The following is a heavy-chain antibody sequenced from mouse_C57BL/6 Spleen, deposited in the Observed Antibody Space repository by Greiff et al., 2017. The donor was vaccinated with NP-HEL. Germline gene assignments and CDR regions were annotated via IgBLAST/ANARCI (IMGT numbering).Heavy chain of an antibody. CDR3: ARDGGLRGYAMDY. CDR2: IWSDGST. D-gene: IGHD2-4*01. CDR1: GFSLTSYG. V-gene: IGHV2-6*03. Sequence: QVQLKESGPGLVAPSQSLSITCTVSGFSLTSYGVHWVRQPPGKGLEWLVVIWSDGSTTYNSALKSRLRISKDNSKSQVIVKMNSLQTEDTAMYYCARDGGLRGYAMDYWGQGTSVTVSA. J-gene: IGHJ4*01.